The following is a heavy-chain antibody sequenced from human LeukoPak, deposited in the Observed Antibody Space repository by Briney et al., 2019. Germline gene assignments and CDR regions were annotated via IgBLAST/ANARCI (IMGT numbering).Heavy chain of an antibody. CDR2: VSGSGGST. Sequence: GGSLRLSCAASGFTFSSYAMSWVRQAPGKGLEWVSAVSGSGGSTYYADSVKGRFTISRDNSKNTLYLQMNSLRAGDTAVYYCAKKDGSGYLGYWGQGTLVTVSS. CDR1: GFTFSSYA. CDR3: AKKDGSGYLGY. J-gene: IGHJ4*02. D-gene: IGHD3-22*01. V-gene: IGHV3-23*01.